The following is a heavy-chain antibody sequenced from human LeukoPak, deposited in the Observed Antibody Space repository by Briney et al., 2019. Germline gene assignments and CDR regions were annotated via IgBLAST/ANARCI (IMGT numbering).Heavy chain of an antibody. Sequence: GGSLRLSCAASGFPFSSHGMSWVRQAPGKGLEWVSYISSSSSTIYYADSVKGRFTISRDNAKNSLYLQMNSLRAEDTAVYYCARGVVVVPAAGFDYWGQGTLVTVSS. CDR3: ARGVVVVPAAGFDY. J-gene: IGHJ4*02. CDR1: GFPFSSHG. D-gene: IGHD2-2*01. CDR2: ISSSSSTI. V-gene: IGHV3-48*01.